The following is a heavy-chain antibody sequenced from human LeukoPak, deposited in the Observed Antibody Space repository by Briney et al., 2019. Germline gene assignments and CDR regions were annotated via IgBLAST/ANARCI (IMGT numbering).Heavy chain of an antibody. V-gene: IGHV3-7*03. CDR1: GFTFTGYS. Sequence: PGGSLRLSCAGSGFTFTGYSMTWVRQAPGKGLEWVANIKEDGSEKYYVDSVKGRFTISRDNAKNSLYLEMKSLRAEDTAVYYCARMAMVTFGGVVAHDVFNMWGQGTMVTVSS. CDR3: ARMAMVTFGGVVAHDVFNM. CDR2: IKEDGSEK. D-gene: IGHD3-16*02. J-gene: IGHJ3*02.